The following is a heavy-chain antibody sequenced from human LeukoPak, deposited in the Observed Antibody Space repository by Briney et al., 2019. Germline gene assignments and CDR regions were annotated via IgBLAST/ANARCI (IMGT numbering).Heavy chain of an antibody. CDR3: ATPRGDYYYGMDV. J-gene: IGHJ6*02. CDR1: RFTFSNYW. V-gene: IGHV3-74*01. D-gene: IGHD3-10*01. CDR2: VNSDGSNT. Sequence: PGGSLRLSCAASRFTFSNYWMHWVRQAPGKGLVWVSRVNSDGSNTYYADSVEGRFTISRDNAKNTLYLQMNSLRAEDTAVYYCATPRGDYYYGMDVWGLGTTVTVSS.